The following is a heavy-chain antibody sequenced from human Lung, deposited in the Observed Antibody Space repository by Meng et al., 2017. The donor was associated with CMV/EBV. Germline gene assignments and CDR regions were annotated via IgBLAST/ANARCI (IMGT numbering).Heavy chain of an antibody. CDR3: ARNGYCSSTRCYRCGMDV. D-gene: IGHD2-2*02. Sequence: ASXXVSXKASGYTFTGYYMHWVRQAPGQGLEWMGWINPNSGGTNYAQKFQGRVTMTRDTSISTAYMELSRLRSDDTAVYYCARNGYCSSTRCYRCGMDVWGQGXTVTVSS. CDR1: GYTFTGYY. J-gene: IGHJ6*02. V-gene: IGHV1-2*02. CDR2: INPNSGGT.